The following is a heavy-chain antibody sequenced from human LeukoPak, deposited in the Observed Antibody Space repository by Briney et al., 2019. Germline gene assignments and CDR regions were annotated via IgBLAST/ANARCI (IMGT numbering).Heavy chain of an antibody. CDR2: IYYTGST. D-gene: IGHD3-22*01. CDR3: ARENDTSGFSASGFDS. V-gene: IGHV4-59*01. Sequence: SEALSLTCTVSGGSISGYYWNWIRQPPGKGLEWIGYIYYTGSTNYNPSLKSRVTISVDTSKNQFSLELSSVTAADTAVYYCARENDTSGFSASGFDSWGQGTLVTVSS. J-gene: IGHJ4*02. CDR1: GGSISGYY.